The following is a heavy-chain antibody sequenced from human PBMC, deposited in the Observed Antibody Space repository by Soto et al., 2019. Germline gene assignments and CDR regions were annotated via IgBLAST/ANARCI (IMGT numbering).Heavy chain of an antibody. CDR3: SRSLDS. J-gene: IGHJ4*02. CDR2: INQDGSEK. CDR1: GFTFSTYW. V-gene: IGHV3-7*01. Sequence: GGSLRLSCAASGFTFSTYWMDWVRQTPGKGLEWVANINQDGSEKNYVDSVKGRFTIYRDNAKNSLYLQMNSLTAEDSALYYCSRSLDSWGQGTLVTVSS.